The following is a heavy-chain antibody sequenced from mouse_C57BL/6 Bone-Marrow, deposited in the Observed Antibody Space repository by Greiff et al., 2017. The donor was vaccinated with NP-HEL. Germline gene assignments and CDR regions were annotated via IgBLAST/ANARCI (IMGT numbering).Heavy chain of an antibody. CDR1: GFTFSSYG. J-gene: IGHJ1*03. Sequence: EVQLVESGGDLVKPGGSLKLSCAASGFTFSSYGMSWVRQTPDKRLEWVATISSGGSYTYYPDSVKGRFTISRDNAKNTLYLQMSSLKSEYTAMYYCARRIYDGYSSWYFDVWGTGTTVTVSS. CDR3: ARRIYDGYSSWYFDV. V-gene: IGHV5-6*01. D-gene: IGHD2-3*01. CDR2: ISSGGSYT.